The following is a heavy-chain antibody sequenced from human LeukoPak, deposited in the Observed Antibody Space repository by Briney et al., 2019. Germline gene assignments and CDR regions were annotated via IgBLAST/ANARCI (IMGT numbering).Heavy chain of an antibody. Sequence: ASVKVSCKASAYTFTKYGITWVRQAPGQGLEWMGWISAYNGNANYAQKFQGRVFMTTDTSTTTAYMELRRLRSDDTAVYYCAIANHDFWSGYFIDKGPFDPWGQGTLVTVSS. V-gene: IGHV1-18*01. CDR1: AYTFTKYG. J-gene: IGHJ5*02. CDR3: AIANHDFWSGYFIDKGPFDP. D-gene: IGHD3-3*01. CDR2: ISAYNGNA.